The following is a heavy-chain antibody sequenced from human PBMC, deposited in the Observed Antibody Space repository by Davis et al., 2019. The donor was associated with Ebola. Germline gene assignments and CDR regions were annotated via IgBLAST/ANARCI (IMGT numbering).Heavy chain of an antibody. D-gene: IGHD3-22*01. CDR3: ARRGYYYDSSGYYGSGAFDI. V-gene: IGHV4-59*08. CDR1: GGSISSYY. J-gene: IGHJ3*02. Sequence: SETLSLTCTVSGGSISSYYWSWIRQPPGKGLEWIGYIYYSGSTNYNPSLKSRVTISVDTSKNQFSLKLSSVTAADTAVYSCARRGYYYDSSGYYGSGAFDIWGQGTMVTVSS. CDR2: IYYSGST.